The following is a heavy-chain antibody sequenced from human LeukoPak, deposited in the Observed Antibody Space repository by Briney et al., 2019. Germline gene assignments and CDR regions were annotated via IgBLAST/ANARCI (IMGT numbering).Heavy chain of an antibody. V-gene: IGHV1-69*05. J-gene: IGHJ6*03. CDR3: AITPRRDIVVVPAAAPLSHYYYMDV. CDR2: IIPIFGTA. Sequence: SVKVSCKASGGTFSSYAISWVRQAPGQGLEWMGGIIPIFGTANYAQKFRGRVTITTDESTSTAYMELSSLRSEDTAVHYCAITPRRDIVVVPAAAPLSHYYYMDVWGKGTTVTVSS. CDR1: GGTFSSYA. D-gene: IGHD2-2*01.